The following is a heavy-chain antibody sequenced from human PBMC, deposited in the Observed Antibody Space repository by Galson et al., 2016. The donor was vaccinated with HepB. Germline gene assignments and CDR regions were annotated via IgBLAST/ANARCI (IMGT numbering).Heavy chain of an antibody. D-gene: IGHD6-25*01. V-gene: IGHV3-7*04. J-gene: IGHJ3*01. CDR3: ARDRRGGSPRDAFDV. CDR2: INQDGTED. Sequence: SLRLSCAASGFSFNVYWMSWVRQAPGKGLEWVANINQDGTEDYYVDSVKGRSTISRDNAKKSLFLQMDSLRPEDTAVYYCARDRRGGSPRDAFDVWGQGTLVIASP. CDR1: GFSFNVYW.